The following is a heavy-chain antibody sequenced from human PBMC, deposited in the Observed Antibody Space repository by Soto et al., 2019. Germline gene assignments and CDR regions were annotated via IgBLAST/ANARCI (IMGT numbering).Heavy chain of an antibody. CDR1: VVSISSGGYY. J-gene: IGHJ3*02. Sequence: TLSLTCTVSVVSISSGGYYWSWIRQHPGKGLEWIGYIYYSGSTYYNPSLKSRVTISVDTSKNQFSLKLSSVTAADTAVYYCAREGITIARVPGAFDIWGQGKRVTVSS. V-gene: IGHV4-31*03. CDR2: IYYSGST. CDR3: AREGITIARVPGAFDI. D-gene: IGHD3-10*01.